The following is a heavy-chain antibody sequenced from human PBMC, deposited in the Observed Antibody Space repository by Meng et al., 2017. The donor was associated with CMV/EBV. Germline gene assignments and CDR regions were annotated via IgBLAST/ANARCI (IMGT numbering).Heavy chain of an antibody. CDR3: ARAAVDLSKDYFDY. CDR2: IYTSGST. J-gene: IGHJ4*02. D-gene: IGHD2-15*01. CDR1: GGSISSYY. V-gene: IGHV4-4*07. Sequence: QVQLQESGPGLVKPSESLSLTCTVSGGSISSYYWSWIRQPARKGLEWIGRIYTSGSTNYNPSLKSRVTMSVDTSKNQFSLKLSSVTAADTAVYYCARAAVDLSKDYFDYWGQGTLVTVSS.